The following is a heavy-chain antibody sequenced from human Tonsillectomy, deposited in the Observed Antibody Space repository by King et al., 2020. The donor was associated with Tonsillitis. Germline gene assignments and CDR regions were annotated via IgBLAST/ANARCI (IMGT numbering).Heavy chain of an antibody. CDR2: ISSSGSSI. J-gene: IGHJ4*02. V-gene: IGHV3-48*03. D-gene: IGHD5-24*01. CDR3: SRDERRDGYNLPFDY. Sequence: VQLVESGGGLVQPGGSLRLSCAASGFTFSDYEMNWVRQAPGKGLEWISFISSSGSSIYYADSVKGRFTISRDNAKNSLYLQMSSLRAADTALYYCSRDERRDGYNLPFDYWGQGTLVTVSS. CDR1: GFTFSDYE.